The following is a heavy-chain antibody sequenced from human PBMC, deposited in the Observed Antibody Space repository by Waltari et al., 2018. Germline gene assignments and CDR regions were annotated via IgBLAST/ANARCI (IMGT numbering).Heavy chain of an antibody. D-gene: IGHD6-13*01. CDR1: GGTFSSYA. V-gene: IGHV1-69*08. J-gene: IGHJ4*02. CDR3: ASWTKPYSSSRQDPGGDY. CDR2: SIPSFGTA. Sequence: QVQLVQSGAEVKKPGSSVKVSCKASGGTFSSYAISWVRQAPGQGLEWMGRSIPSFGTANYAQKFQGRVTITADKSTSTAYMELSSLRSEDTAVYYCASWTKPYSSSRQDPGGDYWGQGTLVTVSS.